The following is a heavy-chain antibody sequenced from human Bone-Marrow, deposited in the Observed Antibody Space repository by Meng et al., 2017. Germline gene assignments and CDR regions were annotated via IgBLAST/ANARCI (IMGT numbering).Heavy chain of an antibody. J-gene: IGHJ4*02. Sequence: ASVKVSCKASGYTFTGYYMHWVRQAPGQGLEWMGRINPNSGGTNYAQKCQGRVTMTRDTSISTAYMELSRLRSDDTAVYYCARVYCTNGVCYYYFDYWGQGTLVTVSS. CDR3: ARVYCTNGVCYYYFDY. V-gene: IGHV1-2*06. D-gene: IGHD2-8*01. CDR1: GYTFTGYY. CDR2: INPNSGGT.